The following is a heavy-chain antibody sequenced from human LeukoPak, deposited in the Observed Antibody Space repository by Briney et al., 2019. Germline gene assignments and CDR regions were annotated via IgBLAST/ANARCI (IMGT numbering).Heavy chain of an antibody. V-gene: IGHV1-8*01. J-gene: IGHJ5*02. CDR3: ARRVLASRTFDP. D-gene: IGHD3-3*02. CDR1: GYTFTSYD. Sequence: ASVKVSCKASGYTFTSYDINWVRQATGQGLEWMGWMNPNSGNTGYAQKFQGRVTMTRNTSISTAYMELSSLRSEDTAVYYCARRVLASRTFDPWGQGTLVTVSS. CDR2: MNPNSGNT.